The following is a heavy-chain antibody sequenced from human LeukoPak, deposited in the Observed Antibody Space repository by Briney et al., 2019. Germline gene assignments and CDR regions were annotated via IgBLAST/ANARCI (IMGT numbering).Heavy chain of an antibody. CDR3: AKDRLRYCSSTSCLGAFDI. V-gene: IGHV3-23*01. D-gene: IGHD2-2*01. J-gene: IGHJ3*02. CDR2: ISGSGGTT. Sequence: GGSLRLSCAASGFTFSSYAMSWVRQGQGKGLEGISGISGSGGTTYYAASVKGRFTISRDTSKNTLYLQMNSLSAEDTAVYYCAKDRLRYCSSTSCLGAFDIWGQGTMVTVSS. CDR1: GFTFSSYA.